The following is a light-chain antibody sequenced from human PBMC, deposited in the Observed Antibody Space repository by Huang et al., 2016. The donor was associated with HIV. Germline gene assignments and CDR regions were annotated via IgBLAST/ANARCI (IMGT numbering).Light chain of an antibody. CDR2: ATS. Sequence: IQMTQSPSSLSAFVGYSIPITCRASQTINNDLNWYQQKSGRGPKILIYATSTLQSGVPSRLSGSGSGTDFTLTISSLQPEDFATYYCQQSYSLPWTFGLGTKVEIK. V-gene: IGKV1-39*01. CDR1: QTINND. J-gene: IGKJ1*01. CDR3: QQSYSLPWT.